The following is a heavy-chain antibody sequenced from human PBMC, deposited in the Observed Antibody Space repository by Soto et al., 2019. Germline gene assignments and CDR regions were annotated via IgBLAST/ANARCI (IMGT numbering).Heavy chain of an antibody. CDR1: GGSFSGYY. J-gene: IGHJ6*02. Sequence: KTSETLSLTCAVYGGSFSGYYWSWIRQPPGKGLEWIGEINHSGSTNYNPSLKSRVTISVDTSKNQFSLKLSSVTAADTAVYYCARGRYYYGSGSYFPSYYYGMDVWGQGTTVS. CDR2: INHSGST. V-gene: IGHV4-34*01. D-gene: IGHD3-10*01. CDR3: ARGRYYYGSGSYFPSYYYGMDV.